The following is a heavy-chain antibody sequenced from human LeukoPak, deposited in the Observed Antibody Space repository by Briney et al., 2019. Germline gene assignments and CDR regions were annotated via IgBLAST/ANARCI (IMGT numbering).Heavy chain of an antibody. V-gene: IGHV1-8*03. J-gene: IGHJ6*03. CDR2: MNPNSGNT. Sequence: ASVKVSCKASGGTFSSYAISWVRQATGQGLEWMGWMNPNSGNTGYAQKFQGRVTITRNTSISTAYMELSSLRSEDAAVYYCARGRRVGLLWFGNHYYYYYMDVWGKGTTVTVSS. CDR1: GGTFSSYA. CDR3: ARGRRVGLLWFGNHYYYYYMDV. D-gene: IGHD3-10*01.